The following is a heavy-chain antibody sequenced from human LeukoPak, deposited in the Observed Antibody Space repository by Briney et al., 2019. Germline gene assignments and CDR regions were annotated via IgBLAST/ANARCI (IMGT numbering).Heavy chain of an antibody. CDR3: ARGSGVTMIVVSHFDY. V-gene: IGHV1-46*01. D-gene: IGHD3-22*01. CDR2: INPSGGST. Sequence: GASVKVSCKASGYTFTSYYMHWVRQAPGQGLEWMGIINPSGGSTSYAQKFQGRVTMTRDTSTSTVYMELSSLRSEDTAVYYCARGSGVTMIVVSHFDYWGQGTLVTVSS. J-gene: IGHJ4*02. CDR1: GYTFTSYY.